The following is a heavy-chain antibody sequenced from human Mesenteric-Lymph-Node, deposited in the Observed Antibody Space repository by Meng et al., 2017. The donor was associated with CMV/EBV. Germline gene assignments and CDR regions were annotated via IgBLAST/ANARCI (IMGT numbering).Heavy chain of an antibody. V-gene: IGHV1-69*02. D-gene: IGHD6-13*01. CDR3: AGGIAAAGSRWFDP. CDR2: IIPILGIA. Sequence: QVQLVHSGSEVKKPGSPVTVSGKASGGTFSSYTISWVRQAPGQGLEWMGRIIPILGIANYAQKFQGRVTITADKSTSTAYMELSSLRSEDTAVYYCAGGIAAAGSRWFDPWGQGTLVTVSS. J-gene: IGHJ5*02. CDR1: GGTFSSYT.